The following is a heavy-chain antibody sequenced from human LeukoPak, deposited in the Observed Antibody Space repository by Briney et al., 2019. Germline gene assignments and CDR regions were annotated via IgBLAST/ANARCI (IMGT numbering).Heavy chain of an antibody. CDR3: ARDLSGNIVGAKWGPRN. V-gene: IGHV3-21*01. D-gene: IGHD1-26*01. J-gene: IGHJ4*02. CDR2: ISSSSSYI. Sequence: KAGGSLRLSCAASGFTFSSYSMNWVRQAPGKGLEWVSSISSSSSYIYYADSVKGRFTISRDNAKNSLYLQMNSLRAEDTAVYYCARDLSGNIVGAKWGPRNWGQGTLVTVSS. CDR1: GFTFSSYS.